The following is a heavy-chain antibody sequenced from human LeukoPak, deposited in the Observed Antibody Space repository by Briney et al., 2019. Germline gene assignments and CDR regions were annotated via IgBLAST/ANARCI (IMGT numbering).Heavy chain of an antibody. CDR3: ARRFVVPDPNGKYFYYYYGMDV. D-gene: IGHD2-2*01. J-gene: IGHJ6*02. Sequence: PGRSLRLSCAASGFTFSSYGMHWVRQAPGKGLEWVAVISYDGSNKYYADSVKGRFTISRDNSKNTLYLQMNSLRAEDTAVYYCARRFVVPDPNGKYFYYYYGMDVWGQGTTVTVSS. CDR2: ISYDGSNK. CDR1: GFTFSSYG. V-gene: IGHV3-30*03.